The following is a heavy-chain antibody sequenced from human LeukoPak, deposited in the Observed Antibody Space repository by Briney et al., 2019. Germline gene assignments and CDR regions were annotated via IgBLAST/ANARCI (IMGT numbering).Heavy chain of an antibody. CDR2: INAGNGNT. V-gene: IGHV1-3*01. Sequence: GASVKVSCKASGYTCTSYAMHWVRQAPGQRLEWMGWINAGNGNTKYSQKFQGRVTITRDTSASTAYMELSSLRSEDTAVYYCARQYSSSWYDYWGQGTLVTVSS. CDR3: ARQYSSSWYDY. D-gene: IGHD6-13*01. CDR1: GYTCTSYA. J-gene: IGHJ4*02.